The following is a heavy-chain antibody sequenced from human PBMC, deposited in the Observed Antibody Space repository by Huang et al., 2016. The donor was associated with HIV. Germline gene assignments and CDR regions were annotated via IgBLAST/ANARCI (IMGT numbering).Heavy chain of an antibody. CDR2: VFNTGST. J-gene: IGHJ5*02. V-gene: IGHV4-59*08. Sequence: QVQLQESGPGLVKPSETLSLTCSVSGGSMRRQYWTWIRQPPGKGRQWIGTVFNTGSTNYNPSFQTRVTISLDTSRSQFSLTLKSVTPADTAVYYCAQEKSFGNWANNWFDPWGQGTLVAVSS. CDR3: AQEKSFGNWANNWFDP. CDR1: GGSMRRQY. D-gene: IGHD3-16*01.